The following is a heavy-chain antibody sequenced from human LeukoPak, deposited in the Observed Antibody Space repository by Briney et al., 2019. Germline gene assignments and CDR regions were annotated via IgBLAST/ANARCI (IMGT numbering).Heavy chain of an antibody. J-gene: IGHJ4*02. D-gene: IGHD5-18*01. CDR3: AKVPIGRGYSYGWYFDY. CDR1: GFIFSNYG. V-gene: IGHV3-23*01. Sequence: GGSLRLSCTASGFIFSNYGMSWVRQTPEKGLEWVSSISGSAIYPFYADSVKGRFTISRDNSKNTLYLQMNSLRAEDTAVYYCAKVPIGRGYSYGWYFDYWGQGTLVTVSS. CDR2: ISGSAIYP.